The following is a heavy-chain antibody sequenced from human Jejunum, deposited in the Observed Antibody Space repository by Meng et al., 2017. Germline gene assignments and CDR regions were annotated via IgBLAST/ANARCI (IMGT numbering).Heavy chain of an antibody. V-gene: IGHV3-73*01. Sequence: GESLKISCAASGFAFSGFAMHWVRQASGKGLEWVGRIRSKANTYATAYAASVKGRFTISRDDSKNTAYLQMNSLKTEDTAVYCCTRLFHTGNYFDYWGQGTLVTVSS. CDR1: GFAFSGFA. CDR2: IRSKANTYAT. J-gene: IGHJ4*02. CDR3: TRLFHTGNYFDY. D-gene: IGHD2-8*02.